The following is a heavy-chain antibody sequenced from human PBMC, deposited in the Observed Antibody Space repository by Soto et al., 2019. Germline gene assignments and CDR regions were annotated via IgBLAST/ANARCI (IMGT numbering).Heavy chain of an antibody. CDR3: ARGLTYYDFWSGYTRPYYYGMDV. V-gene: IGHV1-8*01. CDR1: GYTFTSYD. J-gene: IGHJ6*02. D-gene: IGHD3-3*01. CDR2: MNPNSGNT. Sequence: GASVKVSCKASGYTFTSYDINWVRQATGQGLERMGWMNPNSGNTGYAQKFQGRVTMTRNTSISTAYMELSSLRSEDTAVYYCARGLTYYDFWSGYTRPYYYGMDVWGQGTTVTVSS.